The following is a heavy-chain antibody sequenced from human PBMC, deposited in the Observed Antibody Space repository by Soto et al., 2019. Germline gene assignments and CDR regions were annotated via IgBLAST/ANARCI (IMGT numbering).Heavy chain of an antibody. D-gene: IGHD4-17*01. J-gene: IGHJ3*01. CDR3: AGDSTDGDFVDAFDV. CDR1: GFSVSINY. Sequence: ELQLVESGGGLVQPGGSLRLSCAASGFSVSINYVNWVRQAPGKGLEWVSVIYSGGTTHYADSVKGRFTISRDTSKNPLYLQMNSLRVEDTAVYYCAGDSTDGDFVDAFDVWGQGKMVTVSS. V-gene: IGHV3-66*01. CDR2: IYSGGTT.